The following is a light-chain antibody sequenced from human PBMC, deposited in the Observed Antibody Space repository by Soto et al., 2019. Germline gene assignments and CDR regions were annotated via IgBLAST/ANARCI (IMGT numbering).Light chain of an antibody. CDR1: QSFTSW. Sequence: DIKMTQSPSSLSASVGDRVTITCRASQSFTSWLAWYQQKPGRAPKLLIYDASSLENGVPSRFSGSGSGTEFTLTISSLQTDDFATYYCQQYNRYSITFGQGTRLEIK. V-gene: IGKV1-5*01. CDR3: QQYNRYSIT. CDR2: DAS. J-gene: IGKJ5*01.